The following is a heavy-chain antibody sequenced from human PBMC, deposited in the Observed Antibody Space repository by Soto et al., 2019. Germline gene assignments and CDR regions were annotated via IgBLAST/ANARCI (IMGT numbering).Heavy chain of an antibody. CDR3: AKRTVLDY. CDR1: GFIFRSYT. D-gene: IGHD2-21*02. V-gene: IGHV3-23*01. CDR2: ISGSGGST. Sequence: PGGSLRLSCSASGFIFRSYTLYWVRQAPGKGLEWVSVISGSGGSTYYADSVKGRFTISRDNSKNTLYLQMNSLRAEDTAVYYCAKRTVLDYWGQGTQVTVSS. J-gene: IGHJ4*02.